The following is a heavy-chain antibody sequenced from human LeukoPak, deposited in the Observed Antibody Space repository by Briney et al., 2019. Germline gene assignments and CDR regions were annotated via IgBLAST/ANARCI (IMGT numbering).Heavy chain of an antibody. CDR3: AREASQDYFDY. Sequence: GGSLRLSCAASGFTFSSYWMNWVRHAPGKGLVWVSRIASDGSRTYYADSVKGRFTISRDNAKNTLHVQMNGLRAEDTAVYYCAREASQDYFDYWGQGTLVTVSS. CDR2: IASDGSRT. CDR1: GFTFSSYW. V-gene: IGHV3-74*01. J-gene: IGHJ4*02.